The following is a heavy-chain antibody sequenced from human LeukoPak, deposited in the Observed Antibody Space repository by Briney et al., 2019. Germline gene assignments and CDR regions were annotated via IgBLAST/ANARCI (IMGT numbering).Heavy chain of an antibody. D-gene: IGHD3-10*01. J-gene: IGHJ5*02. CDR3: ARVALWGDWFDP. CDR2: MNPNSGTT. V-gene: IGHV1-8*02. Sequence: ASVKVSCKASGYTFTYRYLHWVRQATGQGLEWMGWMNPNSGTTGYAQKFQGRVTMTGNTSISTAYMELSSLRSEDTAVYYCARVALWGDWFDPWGQGTLVTVSS. CDR1: GYTFTYRY.